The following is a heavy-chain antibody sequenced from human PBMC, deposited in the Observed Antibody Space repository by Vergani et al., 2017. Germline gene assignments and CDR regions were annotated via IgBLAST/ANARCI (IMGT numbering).Heavy chain of an antibody. CDR3: AKVVGIGVVGY. J-gene: IGHJ4*02. Sequence: EVQLVESGGGLVQPGGSLRLSCAASGFTFSSYEMNWVRQAPGKGLEWVSYISSSGSTLYYADSVKGRFTISRDNAKNSLYLQRNSLRAEDTAVYDCAKVVGIGVVGYWGQGTLVTVS. CDR1: GFTFSSYE. V-gene: IGHV3-48*03. CDR2: ISSSGSTL. D-gene: IGHD2-21*01.